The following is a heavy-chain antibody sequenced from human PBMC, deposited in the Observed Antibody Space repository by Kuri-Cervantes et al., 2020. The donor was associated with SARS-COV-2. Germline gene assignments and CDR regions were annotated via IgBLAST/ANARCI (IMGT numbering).Heavy chain of an antibody. D-gene: IGHD6-19*01. CDR3: VRHPPIAVADYYFDY. V-gene: IGHV4-59*08. CDR1: GGSISSYY. CDR2: IYFTGDT. J-gene: IGHJ4*02. Sequence: SETLSLTCSVSGGSISSYYWSWIRRPPGKGLEWIGNIYFTGDTNYNPALGSRVTISIDTSKNQFSLRLSSVTAADTAVYYCVRHPPIAVADYYFDYWGQGALVTVSS.